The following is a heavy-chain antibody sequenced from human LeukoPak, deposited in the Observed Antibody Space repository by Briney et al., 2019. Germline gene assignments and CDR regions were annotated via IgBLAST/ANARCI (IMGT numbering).Heavy chain of an antibody. D-gene: IGHD1-26*01. CDR3: AKDPLLDGSYGNWFDP. CDR1: GFTFSSYA. Sequence: GGSLRLSCAASGFTFSSYAMSWVRQAPGKGLEWVSAISGSGGSTYYADSVKGRFTISRDNSKNTLYLQMNSLRAEDTAVYYCAKDPLLDGSYGNWFDPWGQGTLVTVSS. J-gene: IGHJ5*02. V-gene: IGHV3-23*01. CDR2: ISGSGGST.